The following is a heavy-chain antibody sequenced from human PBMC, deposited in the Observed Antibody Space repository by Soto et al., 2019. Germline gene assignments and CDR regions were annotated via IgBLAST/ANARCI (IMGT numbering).Heavy chain of an antibody. J-gene: IGHJ4*02. CDR1: GFTFSSYG. CDR3: ARPPPGAMYFDY. Sequence: QVQLVESGGGVVQPGRSLRLSCAASGFTFSSYGMHWVRQAPGKGLEWVAVIWYDGSNKYYADSVKGRFTISRDNSKNTLYLQMNSLRAEDTAVYYCARPPPGAMYFDYWGQGTLVTVSS. CDR2: IWYDGSNK. D-gene: IGHD2-2*01. V-gene: IGHV3-33*01.